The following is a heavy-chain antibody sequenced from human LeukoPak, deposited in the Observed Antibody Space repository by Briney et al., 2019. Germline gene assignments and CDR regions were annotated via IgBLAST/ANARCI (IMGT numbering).Heavy chain of an antibody. J-gene: IGHJ5*02. Sequence: GRSLRLSCAASGFTFDDYAMHWVRQAPGKGLEWVSGISWNSGSIGYADSVKGRFTISRDNAKNSLYLQMNSLRAEDTALYYCAKGASGYYRGYWFDPWGKEPLVTVPS. CDR1: GFTFDDYA. D-gene: IGHD3-22*01. CDR3: AKGASGYYRGYWFDP. CDR2: ISWNSGSI. V-gene: IGHV3-9*01.